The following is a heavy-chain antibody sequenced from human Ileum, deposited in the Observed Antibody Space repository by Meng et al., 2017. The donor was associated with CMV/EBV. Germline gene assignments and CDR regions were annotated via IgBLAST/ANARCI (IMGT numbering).Heavy chain of an antibody. J-gene: IGHJ5*02. D-gene: IGHD3-10*01. CDR2: INSDGSST. CDR3: TRDPRGPGWFDP. Sequence: QLVESGGCLIQPGGSLRLSCVASGFTFRSNWMHWVRQAPGKGLEWVSRINSDGSSTNYADSVKGRFFISRDNAKNTLYLQMSGLRDEDTAVYFCTRDPRGPGWFDPWGHGTLVTVSS. CDR1: GFTFRSNW. V-gene: IGHV3-74*01.